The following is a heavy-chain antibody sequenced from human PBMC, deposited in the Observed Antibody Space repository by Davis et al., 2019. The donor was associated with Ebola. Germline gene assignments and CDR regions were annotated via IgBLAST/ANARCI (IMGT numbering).Heavy chain of an antibody. Sequence: GESLKISCKVSGYSFRTYWIGWVRQKPGKGLEWMGTIYPENSDTIYRPSFQGQVTISADKSFTTAHLQWRSLKASDTAIYYCARQWLGAFDYWGQGTLVTVSS. CDR1: GYSFRTYW. V-gene: IGHV5-51*01. J-gene: IGHJ4*02. CDR2: IYPENSDT. D-gene: IGHD6-19*01. CDR3: ARQWLGAFDY.